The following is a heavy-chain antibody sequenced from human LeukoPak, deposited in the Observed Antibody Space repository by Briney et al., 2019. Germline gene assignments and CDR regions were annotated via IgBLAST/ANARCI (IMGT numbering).Heavy chain of an antibody. Sequence: GGSLRDFCSGSGFQFYRLAVRRVRQAPGKGLEWVSAISGSGGSTYYADSVKGRFTISRDNSKNTLYLQMNSLRAEDTAVYYWGIESMSLEYWGQGTLVTVSS. V-gene: IGHV3-23*01. J-gene: IGHJ4*02. CDR3: GIESMSLEY. CDR2: ISGSGGST. D-gene: IGHD6-6*01. CDR1: GFQFYRLA.